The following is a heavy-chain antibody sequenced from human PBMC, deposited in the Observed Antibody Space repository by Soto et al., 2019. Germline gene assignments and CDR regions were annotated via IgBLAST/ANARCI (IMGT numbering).Heavy chain of an antibody. CDR1: GFSLSTSGVG. Sequence: QITLKESGPTLVKPTQPLTLTCTFSGFSLSTSGVGVGWIRQPPGKALEWLALIYWNDDKRYSPSLKSRLTITKDTSKNQVVLTMTNMDPVDTATYYCVQGEIAVAGAYYFDYWGQGTLVTVSS. D-gene: IGHD6-19*01. J-gene: IGHJ4*02. CDR2: IYWNDDK. CDR3: VQGEIAVAGAYYFDY. V-gene: IGHV2-5*01.